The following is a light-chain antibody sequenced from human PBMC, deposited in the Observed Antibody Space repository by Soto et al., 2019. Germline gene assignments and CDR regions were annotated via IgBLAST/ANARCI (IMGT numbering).Light chain of an antibody. CDR2: KAS. CDR1: QSISSW. J-gene: IGKJ2*01. CDR3: QQYNSYPYT. V-gene: IGKV1-5*03. Sequence: DIQMTQSPSTLSASVGDRVTITCRASQSISSWVAWYQQKLVKAPKLLIYKASSLESGVPSRFSGSGSGTDFTLTISSLQPDDFATYYCQQYNSYPYTLGQGTKLEIK.